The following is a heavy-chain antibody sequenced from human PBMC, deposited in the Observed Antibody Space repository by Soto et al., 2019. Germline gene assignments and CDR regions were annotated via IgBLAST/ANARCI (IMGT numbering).Heavy chain of an antibody. CDR3: AKPPSFDILTGSQS. J-gene: IGHJ4*02. CDR1: GFTFSSFA. D-gene: IGHD3-9*01. V-gene: IGHV3-23*01. Sequence: EVQLLESGGGLVQTGGSLRLSCAASGFTFSSFAMSWVRQAPGQGLEWVSGISDSSGAPYYADSVKGRFTISRDNSKNTLYLQMNSLRAEDTAVYYCAKPPSFDILTGSQSWGQGTLVTVSS. CDR2: ISDSSGAP.